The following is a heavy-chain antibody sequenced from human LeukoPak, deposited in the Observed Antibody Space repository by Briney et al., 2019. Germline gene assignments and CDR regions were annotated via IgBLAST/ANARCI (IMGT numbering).Heavy chain of an antibody. CDR3: ARGQRELRYFDWSDYYYYYMDV. Sequence: ASVKVFCKASGYTFTSYDINWVRQATGQGLEWMGWMNPNSGNTGYAQKFQGRVTMTRNTSISTAYMELSSLRSEDTAVYYCARGQRELRYFDWSDYYYYYMDVWGKGTTVTISS. CDR1: GYTFTSYD. D-gene: IGHD3-9*01. CDR2: MNPNSGNT. V-gene: IGHV1-8*01. J-gene: IGHJ6*03.